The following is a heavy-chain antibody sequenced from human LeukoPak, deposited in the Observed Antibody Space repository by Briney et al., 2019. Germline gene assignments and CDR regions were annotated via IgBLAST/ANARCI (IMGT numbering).Heavy chain of an antibody. V-gene: IGHV4-39*07. CDR2: INHSGST. CDR1: GGSISSSSYY. D-gene: IGHD6-13*01. J-gene: IGHJ6*03. CDR3: ASVTSSSWYDYYYYYYYMDV. Sequence: PSETLSLTCTVSGGSISSSSYYWGWIRQPPGKGLEWIGEINHSGSTNYNPSLKSRVTISVDTSKNQFSLKLSSVTAADTAVYYCASVTSSSWYDYYYYYYYMDVWGKGTTVTISS.